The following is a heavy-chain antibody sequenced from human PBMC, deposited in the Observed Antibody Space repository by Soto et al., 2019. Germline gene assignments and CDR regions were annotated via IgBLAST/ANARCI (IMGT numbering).Heavy chain of an antibody. D-gene: IGHD3-22*01. CDR2: ISAYNGNT. Sequence: ASVTLSCQASGYTITRYGISWVRQAPGQGLEWMGWISAYNGNTNYAQKLQGRVTMTTDTSTSTAYMELRSLRSDDTAVYYCARMGHYYDSSGYKTGAFDIWGQGTMVTVSS. CDR1: GYTITRYG. CDR3: ARMGHYYDSSGYKTGAFDI. J-gene: IGHJ3*02. V-gene: IGHV1-18*01.